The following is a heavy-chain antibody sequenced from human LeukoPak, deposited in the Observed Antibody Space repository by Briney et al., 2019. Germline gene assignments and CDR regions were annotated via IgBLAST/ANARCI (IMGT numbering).Heavy chain of an antibody. CDR3: ARIVVVPAALWDWFDP. V-gene: IGHV4-59*01. Sequence: PSETLSLTCTVSGGSISSYYLSWVRQPPGKGLEWFWYIYYSGSTNYNPSLKSRVTISVDTSKNQFSLKLSSVTAADTAVYYCARIVVVPAALWDWFDPWGQGTLVTVSS. CDR1: GGSISSYY. D-gene: IGHD2-2*01. CDR2: IYYSGST. J-gene: IGHJ5*02.